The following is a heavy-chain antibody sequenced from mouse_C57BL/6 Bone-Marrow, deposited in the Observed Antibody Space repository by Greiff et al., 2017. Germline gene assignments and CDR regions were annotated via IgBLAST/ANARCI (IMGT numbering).Heavy chain of an antibody. CDR1: GYTFTSYW. V-gene: IGHV1-74*01. CDR3: AILYISTWFAY. CDR2: IHPSDSDT. D-gene: IGHD1-3*01. Sequence: QVQLKQPGAELVKPGASVKVSCKASGYTFTSYWMHWVKQRPGQGLEWIGRIHPSDSDTNYNQKFKGKATLTVDKSSSTAYMQLSSLTSEDSAVYYCAILYISTWFAYWGQGTLVTVSA. J-gene: IGHJ3*01.